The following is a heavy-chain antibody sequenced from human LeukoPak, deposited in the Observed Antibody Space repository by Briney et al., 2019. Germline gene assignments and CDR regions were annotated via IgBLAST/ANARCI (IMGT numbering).Heavy chain of an antibody. CDR1: GFTFSRYA. CDR2: ISGSGGTT. V-gene: IGHV3-23*01. CDR3: AKEDRGLDCSTFDY. J-gene: IGHJ4*02. D-gene: IGHD2-21*02. Sequence: GGSLRLSCAASGFTFSRYAMSWVRQAPGKGLEWVSAISGSGGTTYYADSVKGRFTISRDSSKSTLYLQMNSRRAEDTAVYYCAKEDRGLDCSTFDYWGQGTLVTVSS.